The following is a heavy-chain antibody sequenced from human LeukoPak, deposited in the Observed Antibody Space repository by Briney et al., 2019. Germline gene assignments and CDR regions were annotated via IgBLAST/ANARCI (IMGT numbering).Heavy chain of an antibody. J-gene: IGHJ4*02. CDR2: ISAYNGNT. CDR3: ARVIGIAAAPPEEIDY. D-gene: IGHD6-13*01. CDR1: GYTCTSYG. Sequence: ASVKVSCKASGYTCTSYGISWVRQAPGQGLEWMGWISAYNGNTNYAQKLQGRVTMTTDTSTSTAYMELRSLRSDDTAVYYCARVIGIAAAPPEEIDYWGQGTLVTVSS. V-gene: IGHV1-18*01.